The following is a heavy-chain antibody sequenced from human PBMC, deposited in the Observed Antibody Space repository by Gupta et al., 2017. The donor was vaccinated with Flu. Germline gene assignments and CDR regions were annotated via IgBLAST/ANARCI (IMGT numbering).Heavy chain of an antibody. CDR3: ATSGGYGIIAFDY. Sequence: EVQLLQPGAEVKKPGATVKISCKVSGYKFTAYYMHRVQQAPGKGLEWMGLIDPEDGETKYAAKFQGRITITADTSRDTAYMKLSSLRTEDTAVYYCATSGGYGIIAFDYWGRGTLVTVSS. V-gene: IGHV1-69-2*01. CDR2: IDPEDGET. CDR1: GYKFTAYY. J-gene: IGHJ4*02. D-gene: IGHD5-12*01.